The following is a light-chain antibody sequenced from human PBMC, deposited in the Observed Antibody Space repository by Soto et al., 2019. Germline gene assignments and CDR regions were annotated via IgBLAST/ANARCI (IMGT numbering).Light chain of an antibody. Sequence: EIVLTQSPGTLSLSPGERATLSCRASQSVSVNSLAWYQQKGGQAPRLLIYAASTRATGVPDRFSGTGSGTDFALTVCRRETDDSGVYYCQQYGRSPFTFGPGTKVDIK. CDR1: QSVSVNS. CDR2: AAS. CDR3: QQYGRSPFT. V-gene: IGKV3-20*01. J-gene: IGKJ3*01.